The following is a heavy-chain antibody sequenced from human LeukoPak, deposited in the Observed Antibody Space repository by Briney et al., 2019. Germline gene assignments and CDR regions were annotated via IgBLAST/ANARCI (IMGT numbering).Heavy chain of an antibody. CDR1: GFTFSSYG. V-gene: IGHV3-30*18. CDR3: VKDRDPWLLQNNWFDP. CDR2: ISYDGGNK. J-gene: IGHJ5*02. Sequence: GGSLRLSCAASGFTFSSYGMHWVRQAPGKGLEWVAVISYDGGNKYYADSVKGRFTISRDNSKNTLYLQMNSLRAEDTAVYYCVKDRDPWLLQNNWFDPWGQGTLVTVSS. D-gene: IGHD3-22*01.